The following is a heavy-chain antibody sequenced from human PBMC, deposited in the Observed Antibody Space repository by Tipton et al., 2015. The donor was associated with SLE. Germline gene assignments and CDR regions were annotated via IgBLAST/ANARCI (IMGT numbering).Heavy chain of an antibody. J-gene: IGHJ4*02. CDR1: DDSFSSYY. D-gene: IGHD2-21*01. V-gene: IGHV4-59*04. CDR2: VHHSGNT. CDR3: ARTPAGYYFDN. Sequence: TLSLTCTVSDDSFSSYYWSWIRQPPGGGLGWIASVHHSGNTYYNPSLESRVSMSVDTSRNHFSLTLSSMTAADTALYYCARTPAGYYFDNWGQGRLVIVSS.